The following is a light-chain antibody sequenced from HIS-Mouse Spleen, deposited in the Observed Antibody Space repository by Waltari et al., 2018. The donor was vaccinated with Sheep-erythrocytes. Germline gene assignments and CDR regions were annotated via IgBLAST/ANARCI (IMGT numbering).Light chain of an antibody. V-gene: IGLV2-14*03. CDR2: VS. CDR1: SSDVGVYNY. CDR3: SSYTSSSTWV. Sequence: QSALTQPASVSGSPGQSITISCTGTSSDVGVYNYDVSNRPSGVSNRFSGSKSGNTASLTISGLQAEDEADYYCSSYTSSSTWVFGGGTKLTVL. J-gene: IGLJ3*02.